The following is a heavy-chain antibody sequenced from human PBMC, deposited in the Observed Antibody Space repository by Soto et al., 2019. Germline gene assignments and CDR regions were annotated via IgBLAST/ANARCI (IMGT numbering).Heavy chain of an antibody. V-gene: IGHV1-69*12. CDR2: IIPIFGPA. CDR1: GGTFSSYA. J-gene: IGHJ4*02. D-gene: IGHD3-16*01. CDR3: ARGQTGGGWGYYFDY. Sequence: QVQLVQSGAEVKKPGSSVKVSCKASGGTFSSYAIDWVRQAPGQGLEWMGGIIPIFGPADYAQKFKGSVTITADESTSTAYMELSSLRSEDTAVYYCARGQTGGGWGYYFDYWGQGTLVTVSS.